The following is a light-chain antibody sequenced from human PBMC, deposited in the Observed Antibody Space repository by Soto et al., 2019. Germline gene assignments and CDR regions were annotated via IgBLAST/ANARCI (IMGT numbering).Light chain of an antibody. Sequence: QSVLTQPPSASGSPGQSVTISCTGTSSDVGGYNYVSSYQQHPGKAPKLMISEASTRPPGVPDRFSGSKSGNTAALTVSGLQAGDEADYYCSSFAGNSNLVFGGGTKLTVL. CDR2: EAS. CDR1: SSDVGGYNY. J-gene: IGLJ2*01. V-gene: IGLV2-8*01. CDR3: SSFAGNSNLV.